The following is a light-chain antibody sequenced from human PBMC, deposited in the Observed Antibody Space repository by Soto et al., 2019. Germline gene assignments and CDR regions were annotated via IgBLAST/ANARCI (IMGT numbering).Light chain of an antibody. V-gene: IGLV2-14*01. CDR2: EVS. J-gene: IGLJ2*01. CDR1: SSDVGGYNY. Sequence: QSALTQPASVSGSPGQSITISCTGTSSDVGGYNYDSWYQQHPGKAPKLMIYEVSNRPSEVSNRFSGSKSGNTASLTISGLQAEDEADYYCSSYTSCSPLVFGGGTKLTVL. CDR3: SSYTSCSPLV.